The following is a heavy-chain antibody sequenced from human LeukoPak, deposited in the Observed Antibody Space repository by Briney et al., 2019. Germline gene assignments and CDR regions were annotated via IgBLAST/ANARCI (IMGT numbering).Heavy chain of an antibody. Sequence: PGGSLRLSCAASGFTFSSYNINWVRQAPGKGLEWVSSISSSGNTIYYADSVKGRFTISRDNAQNSLFLQMNNLRAEDMAVYYCAREAVGARRDFDFWGQGTLVTVSS. V-gene: IGHV3-48*04. CDR1: GFTFSSYN. J-gene: IGHJ4*02. CDR3: AREAVGARRDFDF. CDR2: ISSSGNTI. D-gene: IGHD1-26*01.